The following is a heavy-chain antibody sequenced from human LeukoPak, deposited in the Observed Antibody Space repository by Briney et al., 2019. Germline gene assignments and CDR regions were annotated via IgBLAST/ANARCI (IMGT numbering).Heavy chain of an antibody. CDR1: GYTFTSYY. Sequence: ASVKVSCKASGYTFTSYYMHWVRQAPGQGLEWMGIINPSGGSTSYAQKFQGRVTMTRDTSTSTVYMELSSLRSEDTAVYYCAGSLAAAGREYYFDYWGQGTLVTASS. CDR3: AGSLAAAGREYYFDY. D-gene: IGHD6-13*01. J-gene: IGHJ4*02. CDR2: INPSGGST. V-gene: IGHV1-46*01.